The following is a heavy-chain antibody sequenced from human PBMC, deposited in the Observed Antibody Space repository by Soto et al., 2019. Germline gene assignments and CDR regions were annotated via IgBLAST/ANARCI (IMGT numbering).Heavy chain of an antibody. CDR1: GYTFTDHF. J-gene: IGHJ4*02. Sequence: GESLKISCQVSGYTFTDHFIAWVRQMPGRGLEWLGVIFPGDSQTNYSPSFEGQVTFSVDTSVNTAYLHWRSLKTSDSAVYYCTREHGTGFDLVGQWGQGTLVTVSS. CDR2: IFPGDSQT. CDR3: TREHGTGFDLVGQ. D-gene: IGHD5-12*01. V-gene: IGHV5-51*01.